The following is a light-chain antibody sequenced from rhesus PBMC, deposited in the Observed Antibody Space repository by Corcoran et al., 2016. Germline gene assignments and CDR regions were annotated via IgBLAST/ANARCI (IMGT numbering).Light chain of an antibody. Sequence: DIQMTQSPSSLSASVGDRVTITCQASQGISNWLAWYQQKPGKAPNLLIYAASSLQSGVPSRFSGSGSGTEFTLTISSLQPEDFATYYCQQHNNGPRTFGGGTKVEIK. CDR3: QQHNNGPRT. V-gene: IGKV1-19*01. CDR1: QGISNW. CDR2: AAS. J-gene: IGKJ4*01.